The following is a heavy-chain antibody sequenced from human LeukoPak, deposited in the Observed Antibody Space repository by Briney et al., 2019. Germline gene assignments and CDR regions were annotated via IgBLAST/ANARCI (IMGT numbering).Heavy chain of an antibody. CDR3: AKDPDQYSSSWYGPRFDY. J-gene: IGHJ4*02. D-gene: IGHD6-13*01. V-gene: IGHV3-23*01. CDR2: ISGSGGNT. CDR1: GFTFSSYA. Sequence: PGGSLRLSCAASGFTFSSYAISWVRQAPGKGLEWVSAISGSGGNTYYAVSVKGRFTISRDNSKNTLYLQMNSMRAEDTAVYYCAKDPDQYSSSWYGPRFDYWGQGTLVTVSS.